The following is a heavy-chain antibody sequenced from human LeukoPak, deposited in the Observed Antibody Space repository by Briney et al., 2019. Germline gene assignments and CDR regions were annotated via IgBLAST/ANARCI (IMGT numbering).Heavy chain of an antibody. V-gene: IGHV3-53*01. Sequence: QPGGSLRLSCGVSGFSVTTTYMTWVRQAPGKGLEWVSLIFGESMTTYADSVKGRFTISRDNSKNTVYLQMNRLRAEDTAMYFCVRDKGLGRTGRFDSWGQGTLVTVST. D-gene: IGHD3/OR15-3a*01. CDR2: IFGESMT. CDR3: VRDKGLGRTGRFDS. J-gene: IGHJ4*02. CDR1: GFSVTTTY.